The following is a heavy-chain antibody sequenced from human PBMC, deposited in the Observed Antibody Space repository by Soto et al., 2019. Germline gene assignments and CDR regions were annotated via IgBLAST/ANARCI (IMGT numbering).Heavy chain of an antibody. Sequence: QVQLQESGPGLVKPSGTLSLTCAVSGGSISSSNWWSWVRQPPGKGLEWIGEIYHSGSTNYNPSQQRRFTISVDKSTNQFSLKLRSGTAADTAVYSCARDKGGVLSVWGQGTLVTVSS. CDR2: IYHSGST. J-gene: IGHJ4*02. CDR3: ARDKGGVLSV. V-gene: IGHV4-4*02. D-gene: IGHD2-15*01. CDR1: GGSISSSNW.